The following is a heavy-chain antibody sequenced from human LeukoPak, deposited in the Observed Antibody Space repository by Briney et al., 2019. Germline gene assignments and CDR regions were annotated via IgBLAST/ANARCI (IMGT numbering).Heavy chain of an antibody. CDR3: AGTYYDFWSGYNPNPYYYMDV. J-gene: IGHJ6*03. D-gene: IGHD3-3*01. CDR2: IYYSGST. Sequence: SETLSLTCTVSGGSISSYYWSWIRQPPGKGLEWIGYIYYSGSTNYNPSLKSRVTISVDTSKNQFSLKLSSVTAADTAVYYCAGTYYDFWSGYNPNPYYYMDVWGKGTTVTVSS. V-gene: IGHV4-59*12. CDR1: GGSISSYY.